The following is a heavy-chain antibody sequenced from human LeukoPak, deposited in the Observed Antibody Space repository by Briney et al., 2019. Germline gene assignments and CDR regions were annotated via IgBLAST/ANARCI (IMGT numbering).Heavy chain of an antibody. CDR2: TYYRSKWYT. D-gene: IGHD1-26*01. J-gene: IGHJ4*02. CDR1: GDSVLSNTAA. CDR3: ARDASGSRLDY. V-gene: IGHV6-1*01. Sequence: SQTLSLTCALSGDSVLSNTAAWNWLRQSPSGGLEWLGRTYYRSKWYTDYAVSVGSRVIINPDTSNNQFFLQLNFVTPEDTAVYYCARDASGSRLDYWGQGTLVTVSS.